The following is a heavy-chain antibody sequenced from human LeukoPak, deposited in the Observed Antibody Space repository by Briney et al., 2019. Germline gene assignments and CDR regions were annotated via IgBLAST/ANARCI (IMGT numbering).Heavy chain of an antibody. CDR3: ARDRSISGVVIIDF. CDR1: GFTFSKSW. J-gene: IGHJ4*02. CDR2: IKQDGSET. D-gene: IGHD3-3*01. V-gene: IGHV3-7*01. Sequence: PGGSLRLSCAASGFTFSKSWMTWVRQAPGKGLEWVANIKQDGSETYYVGSVMGRFTISRDNAKNSVYLQMNSLRAEDTAVYFCARDRSISGVVIIDFWGQGTLVTVSS.